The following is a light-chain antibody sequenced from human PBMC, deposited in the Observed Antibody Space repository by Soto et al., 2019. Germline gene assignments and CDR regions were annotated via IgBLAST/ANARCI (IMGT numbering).Light chain of an antibody. J-gene: IGLJ3*02. CDR3: QAYDYSLTASV. CDR1: SSNLGAGYD. Sequence: QTVVTQPPSVSGAPGQRVTISCTGNSSNLGAGYDVHWYQQLPAAAPKLVIFGNRNLPSGVPERFSGSKSGTSASLAITGLQAEDEADYYCQAYDYSLTASVFGGGTELAVL. CDR2: GNR. V-gene: IGLV1-40*01.